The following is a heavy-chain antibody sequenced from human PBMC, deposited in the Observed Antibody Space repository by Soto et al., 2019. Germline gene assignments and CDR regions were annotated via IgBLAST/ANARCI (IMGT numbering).Heavy chain of an antibody. Sequence: PGGSLRLSCAASGLTFSIYTMNWVRQAPGKGLEFVSSIGRTGIDRYYIDSVKGRFTISRDNAQKSLYLQMNSLRVEDTALYYCVCDDNRRFWGQGTLVTVSS. V-gene: IGHV3-21*01. D-gene: IGHD1-1*01. CDR2: IGRTGIDR. CDR3: VCDDNRRF. J-gene: IGHJ4*02. CDR1: GLTFSIYT.